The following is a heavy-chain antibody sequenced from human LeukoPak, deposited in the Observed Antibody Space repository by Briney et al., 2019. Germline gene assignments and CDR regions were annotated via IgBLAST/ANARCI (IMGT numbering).Heavy chain of an antibody. CDR1: GFTFSSYA. CDR3: ARESDTAMVP. CDR2: ISYDGSNK. J-gene: IGHJ4*02. V-gene: IGHV3-30-3*01. D-gene: IGHD5-18*01. Sequence: GGSLRLSCAASGFTFSSYAMHWVRQAPGKGLEWVAVISYDGSNKYYADSVKGRFTISRDNSKNTLYLQTNSLRAEDTAVYYCARESDTAMVPWGQGTLVTVSS.